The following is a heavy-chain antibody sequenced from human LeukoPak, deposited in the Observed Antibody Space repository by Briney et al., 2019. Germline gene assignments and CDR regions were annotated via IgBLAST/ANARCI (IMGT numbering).Heavy chain of an antibody. CDR1: GGTFSSYA. V-gene: IGHV1-69*04. J-gene: IGHJ4*02. CDR2: IIPILGIV. D-gene: IGHD2-15*01. CDR3: AVVVAATPHN. Sequence: SVKVSCKASGGTFSSYAISGVRQAPGQGLEWMGRIIPILGIVNYAQKFKGRVTITADKSTSTAYMELSSLRSEDTAVYYCAVVVAATPHNWGQGTLVTVSS.